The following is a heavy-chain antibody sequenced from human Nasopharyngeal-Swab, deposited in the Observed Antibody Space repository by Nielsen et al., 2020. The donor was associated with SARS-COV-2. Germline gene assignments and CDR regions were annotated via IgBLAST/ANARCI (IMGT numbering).Heavy chain of an antibody. CDR3: ARETIVQDFDY. D-gene: IGHD2/OR15-2a*01. J-gene: IGHJ4*02. CDR2: INTNTGNP. V-gene: IGHV7-4-1*02. Sequence: WVRQAPGQGLEWMGWINTNTGNPTYAQGFTGRFVFSLDTSVSTAYLQISSLKAEDTAVYYCARETIVQDFDYWGQRTLVTVSS.